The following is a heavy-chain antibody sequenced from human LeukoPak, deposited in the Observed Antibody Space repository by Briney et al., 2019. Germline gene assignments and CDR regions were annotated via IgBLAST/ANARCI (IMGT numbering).Heavy chain of an antibody. J-gene: IGHJ4*02. V-gene: IGHV1-2*02. D-gene: IGHD6-13*01. CDR1: GYTFTGYS. Sequence: ASVKVSCKASGYTFTGYSMHWVRQAPGQGLEWMGWINPNSGGTNYAQKFQGRVTMTRDTSISTAYMELSRLRSDDTAVYYCARVAGDSSSWYDYWGQGTLVTVSS. CDR3: ARVAGDSSSWYDY. CDR2: INPNSGGT.